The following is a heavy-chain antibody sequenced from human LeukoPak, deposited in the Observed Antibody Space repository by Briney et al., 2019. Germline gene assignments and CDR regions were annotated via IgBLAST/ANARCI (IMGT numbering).Heavy chain of an antibody. CDR1: GGSITNYY. V-gene: IGHV4-59*12. CDR2: IHYSGST. D-gene: IGHD3-10*01. Sequence: SETLSLTCTVSGGSITNYYWTWIRQPPGKGLEWIGYIHYSGSTNYNPSLKSRVTISVDTSKNQFSLKLSSVTAADTAVYYCARGPVITMVRLPRMDVWGQGTTVTVSS. CDR3: ARGPVITMVRLPRMDV. J-gene: IGHJ6*02.